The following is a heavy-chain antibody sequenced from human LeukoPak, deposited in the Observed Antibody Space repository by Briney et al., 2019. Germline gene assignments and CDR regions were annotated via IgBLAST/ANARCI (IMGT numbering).Heavy chain of an antibody. V-gene: IGHV3-11*05. D-gene: IGHD2-2*01. CDR1: GFTFSDYY. J-gene: IGHJ4*02. CDR3: ARVRLVVPAATPLDY. CDR2: ISSSSSYT. Sequence: KPGGSLRLSCAASGFTFSDYYMSWIRQAPGEGREWVSYISSSSSYTNYADSVKGRFTISRDNAKNSLYLRMNSLRAEDTAVYYCARVRLVVPAATPLDYWGQGTLVTVSS.